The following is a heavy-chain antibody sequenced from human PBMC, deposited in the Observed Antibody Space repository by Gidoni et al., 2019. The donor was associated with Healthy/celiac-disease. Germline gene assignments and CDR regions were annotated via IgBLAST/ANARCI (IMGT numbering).Heavy chain of an antibody. CDR1: GYSISSGYY. Sequence: QVQLQESGPGLVKPSETLSLTCAVSGYSISSGYYWGWIRQPPGKGLEWIGSIYHSGSTYYNPSLKSRVTISVDTSKNQFSLKLSSVTAADTAVYYCARTGIAAAGNDYWGQGTLVTVSS. J-gene: IGHJ4*02. D-gene: IGHD6-13*01. V-gene: IGHV4-38-2*01. CDR3: ARTGIAAAGNDY. CDR2: IYHSGST.